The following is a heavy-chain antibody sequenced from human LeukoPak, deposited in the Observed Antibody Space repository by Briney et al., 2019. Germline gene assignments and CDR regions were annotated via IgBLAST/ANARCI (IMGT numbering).Heavy chain of an antibody. CDR3: AAFNCGGDCYSVRYYYYMDV. CDR1: GGSFSGYY. Sequence: PSETLSLTCAVYGGSFSGYYWSWIRQPPGKGLEWIGEINHSGSTNYNPSLKSRVTISVDTSKNQFSLKLSSVTAADTAVYYCAAFNCGGDCYSVRYYYYMDVWGKGTTVTISS. CDR2: INHSGST. V-gene: IGHV4-34*01. J-gene: IGHJ6*03. D-gene: IGHD2-21*02.